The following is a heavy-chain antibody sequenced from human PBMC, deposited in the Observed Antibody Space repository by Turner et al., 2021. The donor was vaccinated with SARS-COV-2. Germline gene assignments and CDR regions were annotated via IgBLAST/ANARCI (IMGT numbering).Heavy chain of an antibody. Sequence: VQLVQSGAEVKKPGASVKVSCKASGYTFTGYYIHWVQHAPGKGLEWMGVVNPEDGEIIHAEKFQGRVTIRADTSTDTAYMDLSSLRFEDTAVYYCATAPIAVRTTYGLDVWGQGTTVAVSS. V-gene: IGHV1-69-2*01. CDR1: GYTFTGYY. CDR2: VNPEDGEI. J-gene: IGHJ6*02. CDR3: ATAPIAVRTTYGLDV. D-gene: IGHD6-6*01.